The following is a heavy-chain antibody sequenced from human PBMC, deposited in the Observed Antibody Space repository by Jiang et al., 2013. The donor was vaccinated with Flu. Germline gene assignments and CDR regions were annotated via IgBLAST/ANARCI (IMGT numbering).Heavy chain of an antibody. V-gene: IGHV1-46*01. CDR2: INPSGGST. CDR3: ARGTYYHDSSELGGPNWLDP. J-gene: IGHJ5*02. Sequence: GAEVKKPGASVKFSCKASGYTFTSYYLHWVRQAPGQGLEWMAIINPSGGSTRYPQNFQGRVTMTRDTSTNTVYMELSSLRSEDTAVYYCARGTYYHDSSELGGPNWLDPWGQGTLVTVSS. CDR1: GYTFTSYY. D-gene: IGHD3-22*01.